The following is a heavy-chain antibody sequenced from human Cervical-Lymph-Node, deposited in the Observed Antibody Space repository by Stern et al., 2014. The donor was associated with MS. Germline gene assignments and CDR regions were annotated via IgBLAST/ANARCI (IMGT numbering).Heavy chain of an antibody. Sequence: VQLVESGGGLVKPGGSLTLSCAASGFTFSDYNMNWIRQAPGKGLEWVAYITTSGGSTHSADSVKGRFTISRDNARNSLDLQMSSLRAEDTAVYYCARDPQRRDGYNFDYWGQGALVTVSS. J-gene: IGHJ4*02. D-gene: IGHD5-24*01. V-gene: IGHV3-11*01. CDR3: ARDPQRRDGYNFDY. CDR1: GFTFSDYN. CDR2: ITTSGGST.